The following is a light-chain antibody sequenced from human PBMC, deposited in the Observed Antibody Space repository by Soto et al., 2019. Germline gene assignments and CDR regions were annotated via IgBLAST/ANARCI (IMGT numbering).Light chain of an antibody. CDR2: INT. CDR3: QSYDSTLKTYV. CDR1: SSNIGAGYD. Sequence: QSVLTQPPSVSGAPGQRVTISCAGGSSNIGAGYDVHWYQHIPGTAPKRLIYINTNRPSGVPDRFSGSRSGPSASLAITGLQAQDEAVYFCQSYDSTLKTYVFGSGTKVTVL. J-gene: IGLJ1*01. V-gene: IGLV1-40*01.